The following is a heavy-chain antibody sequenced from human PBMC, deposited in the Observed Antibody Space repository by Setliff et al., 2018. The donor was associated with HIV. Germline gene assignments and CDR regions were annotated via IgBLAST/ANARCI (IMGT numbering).Heavy chain of an antibody. CDR3: AKPRRYYFDH. J-gene: IGHJ4*02. CDR2: IRTQPYGVTT. CDR1: GFTFGDYA. Sequence: GGSLRLSCTTSGFTFGDYAFSWVRQAPGKGLEWVGLIRTQPYGVTTEYADSVKGRFTISRDNSKSTLYLQMNSLKTEDTAVYYCAKPRRYYFDHWGQGTLVTVSS. V-gene: IGHV3-49*04.